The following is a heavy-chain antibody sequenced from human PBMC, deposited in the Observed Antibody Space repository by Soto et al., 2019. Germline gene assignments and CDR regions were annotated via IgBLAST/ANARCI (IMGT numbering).Heavy chain of an antibody. CDR2: INHSGST. D-gene: IGHD2-2*01. CDR1: GGSFSGYY. V-gene: IGHV4-34*01. Sequence: QVQLQQWGAGLLKPSETLSLTCAVYGGSFSGYYWSWIRQPPGKGLEWIGEINHSGSTNYNPSLKSRVTISVDTSKNQFSLKLSSVTAADTAVYYCARGPRYCSSTSCDPAYGMDVWGQGTTVTVSS. CDR3: ARGPRYCSSTSCDPAYGMDV. J-gene: IGHJ6*02.